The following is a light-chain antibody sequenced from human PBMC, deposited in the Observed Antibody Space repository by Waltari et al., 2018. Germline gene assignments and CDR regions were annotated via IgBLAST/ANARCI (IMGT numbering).Light chain of an antibody. CDR1: QSIRSY. J-gene: IGKJ1*01. Sequence: DIQMTQSPSSLSALVGERVTITCRASQSIRSYVNWYQQKAGKAPQLLIYGASSWQSGVPSRFSGSGSGTDFTLTIRSLQPEDFATYYCQQSLNTPRTFGQGTKVEMK. CDR2: GAS. CDR3: QQSLNTPRT. V-gene: IGKV1-39*01.